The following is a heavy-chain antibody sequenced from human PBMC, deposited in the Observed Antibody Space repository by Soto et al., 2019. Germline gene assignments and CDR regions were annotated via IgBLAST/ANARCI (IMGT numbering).Heavy chain of an antibody. D-gene: IGHD3-10*01. CDR2: ISPSTGTT. J-gene: IGHJ4*02. V-gene: IGHV1-46*01. CDR3: ARDAAFGTNDFDH. CDR1: GYSFSSYY. Sequence: QVQLVQSGAEVKKPGASVKVSCKASGYSFSSYYMHWVRQAPGQGREWMGIISPSTGTTSYAQKFQGRVTVTRDTSTSTVYMELSSLRSEDTAVYYCARDAAFGTNDFDHWGQGTLVTVSS.